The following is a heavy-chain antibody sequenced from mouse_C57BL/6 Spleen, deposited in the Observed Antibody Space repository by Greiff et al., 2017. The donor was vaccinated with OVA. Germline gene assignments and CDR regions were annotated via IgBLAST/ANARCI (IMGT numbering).Heavy chain of an antibody. D-gene: IGHD6-1*01. Sequence: QVQLQQSGAELARPGASVKMSCKASGYTFTSYTMHWVKQRPGQGLEWIGYINPSSGYTKYNQKFKDKATLTADKSSSTAYMQLSSLTSEDSAVYYCARANSPQRGDFYYYAMDYWGQGTSVTVSS. CDR1: GYTFTSYT. CDR2: INPSSGYT. V-gene: IGHV1-4*01. CDR3: ARANSPQRGDFYYYAMDY. J-gene: IGHJ4*01.